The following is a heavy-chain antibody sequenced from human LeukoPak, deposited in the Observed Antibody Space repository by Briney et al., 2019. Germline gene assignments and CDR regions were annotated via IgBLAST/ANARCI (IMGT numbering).Heavy chain of an antibody. CDR3: ARAPYDSSGISCDY. CDR2: ISYDGSNK. V-gene: IGHV3-30-3*01. D-gene: IGHD3-22*01. Sequence: GGSLRLSCAASGFTFSSYAMHWVRQAPGKGLEWVAVISYDGSNKYYADSVKGRFTISRDNSKNTLYLQMNSLRAEDTAVYYCARAPYDSSGISCDYWGQGTLVTVSS. J-gene: IGHJ4*02. CDR1: GFTFSSYA.